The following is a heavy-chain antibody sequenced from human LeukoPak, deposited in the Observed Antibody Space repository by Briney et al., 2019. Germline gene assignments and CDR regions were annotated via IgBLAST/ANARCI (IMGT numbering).Heavy chain of an antibody. CDR1: GFTFSDYY. D-gene: IGHD3-10*01. Sequence: PGGSLRLSCAASGFTFSDYYMSWIRQAPGKGLEWDSYISSSGSTIYYADSVKGRFTISRDNAKNSLYLQMNSLRAEDTAVYYCARDDDTMVRGSYGMDVWGQGTTVTVSS. CDR2: ISSSGSTI. J-gene: IGHJ6*02. V-gene: IGHV3-11*01. CDR3: ARDDDTMVRGSYGMDV.